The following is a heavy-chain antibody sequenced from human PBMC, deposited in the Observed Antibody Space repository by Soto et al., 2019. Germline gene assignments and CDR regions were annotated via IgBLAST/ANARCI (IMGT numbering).Heavy chain of an antibody. CDR2: IYHSGNT. Sequence: SETLSLTCTVSGASVSSGDYYWSWIRQPPGKGLEWIGNIYHSGNTNYNPSLKSRVIISVDTSKNQFSLKLTSVTAADTAVYYCARVDSSSWNWVLDYWGRGTLVTVSS. J-gene: IGHJ4*02. D-gene: IGHD6-13*01. CDR1: GASVSSGDYY. V-gene: IGHV4-30-4*01. CDR3: ARVDSSSWNWVLDY.